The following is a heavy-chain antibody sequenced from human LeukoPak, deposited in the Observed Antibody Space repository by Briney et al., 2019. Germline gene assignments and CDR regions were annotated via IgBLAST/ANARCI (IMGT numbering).Heavy chain of an antibody. CDR3: AREERDGYNYYWYFDL. J-gene: IGHJ2*01. CDR2: ISSSGRYI. D-gene: IGHD5-24*01. Sequence: GGSLRLSCEVSGFTSSTYTMNWVRQAPGKGLEWVSSISSSGRYIYYADSVKGRFTISRDNAKNSLYLQLSRLRAEDTAVYYCAREERDGYNYYWYFDLWGRGTLVTVSS. CDR1: GFTSSTYT. V-gene: IGHV3-21*01.